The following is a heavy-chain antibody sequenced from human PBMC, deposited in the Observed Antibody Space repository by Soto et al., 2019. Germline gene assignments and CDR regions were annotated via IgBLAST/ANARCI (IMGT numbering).Heavy chain of an antibody. CDR3: ARGGYYDSSGSRNYHYYGMNV. Sequence: ASVKVSCKASGYTFTSYGISWVRQAPGQGLEWMGWISAYNGNTNYAQKLQGRVYMSIDRSSRTAYMDLRSLRSDDTAIYSCARGGYYDSSGSRNYHYYGMNVWGQGTTVTVSS. CDR1: GYTFTSYG. D-gene: IGHD3-22*01. J-gene: IGHJ6*02. V-gene: IGHV1-18*01. CDR2: ISAYNGNT.